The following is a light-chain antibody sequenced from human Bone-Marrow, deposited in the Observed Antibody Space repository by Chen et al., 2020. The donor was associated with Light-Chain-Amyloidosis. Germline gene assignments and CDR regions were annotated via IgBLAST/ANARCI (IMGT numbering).Light chain of an antibody. Sequence: QSALTQPPAVSGSPGQAITNSCPGTSNDVGGYDYVSWYQRHPDKAPRLMIYDVTNRPSGVSHRFSGSKSGNTASLTISGLQAEDEGDYYCSSYTSSVSWVFGGGTRVTVL. CDR2: DVT. CDR1: SNDVGGYDY. J-gene: IGLJ3*02. CDR3: SSYTSSVSWV. V-gene: IGLV2-14*03.